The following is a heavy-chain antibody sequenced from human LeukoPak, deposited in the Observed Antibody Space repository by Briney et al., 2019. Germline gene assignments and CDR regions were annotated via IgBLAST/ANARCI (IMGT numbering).Heavy chain of an antibody. CDR3: ATALKWGLRQPYFDY. CDR2: FDPEDGET. D-gene: IGHD1-26*01. V-gene: IGHV1-24*01. Sequence: ASVKVSCKVSGYTLTELSMHWVRQAPGKGLEWVGGFDPEDGETIYAQKFQGRVTMTEDTSTDTAYMELSSLRSEDTAVYYCATALKWGLRQPYFDYWGQGTLVTVSS. J-gene: IGHJ4*02. CDR1: GYTLTELS.